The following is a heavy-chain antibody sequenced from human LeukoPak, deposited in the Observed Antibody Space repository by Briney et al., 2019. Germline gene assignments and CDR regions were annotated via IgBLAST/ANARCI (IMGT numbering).Heavy chain of an antibody. CDR1: GYTFTSYD. CDR3: ARGYSGYSPLDD. V-gene: IGHV1-8*03. Sequence: ASVKVSCKASGYTFTSYDINWVRQATGQGLEWMGWMNPNSGNTGYAQKFQGRVTITRNTSISTAYMELSSLRSEDTAVYYCARGYSGYSPLDDWGQGTLVTVSS. J-gene: IGHJ4*02. D-gene: IGHD5-12*01. CDR2: MNPNSGNT.